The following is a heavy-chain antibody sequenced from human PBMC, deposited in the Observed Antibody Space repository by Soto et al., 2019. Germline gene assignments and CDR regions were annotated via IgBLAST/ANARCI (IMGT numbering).Heavy chain of an antibody. CDR3: AKALDPTYGDPNYYFDY. Sequence: GGSLRLSCAASGFTFSSYAMSWVRQAPGKGLEWVSAISGSGGSTYYADSMKGRFTISRDNSKNTLYLQMNSLRAEDTAVYYCAKALDPTYGDPNYYFDYWGQGTLVTVSS. D-gene: IGHD4-17*01. V-gene: IGHV3-23*01. J-gene: IGHJ4*02. CDR2: ISGSGGST. CDR1: GFTFSSYA.